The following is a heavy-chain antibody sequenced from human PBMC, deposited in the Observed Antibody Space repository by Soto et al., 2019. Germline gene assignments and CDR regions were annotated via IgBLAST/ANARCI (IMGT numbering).Heavy chain of an antibody. CDR1: GFTFSHYA. CDR3: AKDNFHCGVDCYHYYGLDV. Sequence: GGSLRLSCAASGFTFSHYAMTWVRQGPGKGLEWVSVISGSGGTSYYADSVKGRFTISRGNPKKMLYLQMNSLRAEDTAVYYCAKDNFHCGVDCYHYYGLDVWGQGTTVTVSS. CDR2: ISGSGGTS. J-gene: IGHJ6*02. V-gene: IGHV3-23*01. D-gene: IGHD2-21*02.